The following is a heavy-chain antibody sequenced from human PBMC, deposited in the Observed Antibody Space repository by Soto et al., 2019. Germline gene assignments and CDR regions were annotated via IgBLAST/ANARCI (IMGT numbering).Heavy chain of an antibody. CDR2: IIPIFGTA. Sequence: GASVKVSCKASGGTFSSYAISWVRQAPGQGLEWMGGIIPIFGTANYAQKFQGRVTITADESTSTAYMELSSLRSEDTAVYYCARVPASREEQQLVLTWGQGTLVTVSS. D-gene: IGHD6-13*01. V-gene: IGHV1-69*13. CDR3: ARVPASREEQQLVLT. J-gene: IGHJ5*02. CDR1: GGTFSSYA.